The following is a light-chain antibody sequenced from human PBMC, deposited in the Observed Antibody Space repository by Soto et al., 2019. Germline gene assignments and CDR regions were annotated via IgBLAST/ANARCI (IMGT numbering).Light chain of an antibody. CDR2: AAS. CDR1: QSVISNY. Sequence: IVLTQSPGTLSLSPGERATLSCRASQSVISNYLAWYQHKPGQGPRLLIYAASSRATGIPDRFSGSGSGTDFTLTISRLEPEDSALYYCQKYGSAFTFGPGTKVEI. CDR3: QKYGSAFT. J-gene: IGKJ3*01. V-gene: IGKV3-20*01.